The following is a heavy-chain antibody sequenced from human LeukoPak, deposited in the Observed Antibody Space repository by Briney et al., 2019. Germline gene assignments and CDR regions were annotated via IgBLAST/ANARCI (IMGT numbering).Heavy chain of an antibody. J-gene: IGHJ4*02. Sequence: PGGSLRLSCAASVVTFSSYAMRWVRQAPGKGLEWVSSITGSSGYTYYADSVKGRFTISRDNSKNTLYLQMNSLRAEDTAVYYCTKRLSGWYYTDYCGQGTLVTVSS. CDR3: TKRLSGWYYTDY. V-gene: IGHV3-23*01. CDR1: VVTFSSYA. CDR2: ITGSSGYT. D-gene: IGHD6-19*01.